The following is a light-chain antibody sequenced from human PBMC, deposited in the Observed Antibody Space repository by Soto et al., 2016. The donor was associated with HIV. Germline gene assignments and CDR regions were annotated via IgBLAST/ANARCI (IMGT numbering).Light chain of an antibody. Sequence: DIVMTQTPLSLSVTPGQPASISCKSSQSLLHSDGKTYLYWYVQKAGLPPQLLIYGVSNRFSGVPDRFSGSGSGTDFTLKISRVEAEDVGLYYCMQSIQLHRLTFGPGTKVDI. CDR1: QSLLHSDGKTY. J-gene: IGKJ3*01. V-gene: IGKV2D-29*01. CDR2: GVS. CDR3: MQSIQLHRLT.